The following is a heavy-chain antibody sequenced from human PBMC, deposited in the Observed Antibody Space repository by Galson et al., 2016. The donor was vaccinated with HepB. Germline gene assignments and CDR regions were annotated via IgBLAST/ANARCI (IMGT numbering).Heavy chain of an antibody. CDR3: ASPELLRLPRAFAI. V-gene: IGHV4-39*01. CDR2: IYHSGST. J-gene: IGHJ3*02. D-gene: IGHD1-26*01. CDR1: GGSISSSSYY. Sequence: SETLSLTCSVSGGSISSSSYYWGWIRQPPGKGLEWIGSIYHSGSTYYNPSLKSRVTISLDTSKNQFSLKLSSVTAADTAVYYCASPELLRLPRAFAIWGLGTMVTVSS.